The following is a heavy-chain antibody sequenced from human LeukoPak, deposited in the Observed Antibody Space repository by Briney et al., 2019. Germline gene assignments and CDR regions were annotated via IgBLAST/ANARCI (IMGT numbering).Heavy chain of an antibody. CDR1: GFTFSNHW. Sequence: GGSLRLSCAASGFTFSNHWMSWVRQAPGKGLEWVASINPDGSEKYYVDSVKGRFTISRDNAKNSMYLQMNSLRAEDTAMYYFARGHYGLDYWGQGTLVTVSS. J-gene: IGHJ4*02. D-gene: IGHD4-17*01. CDR2: INPDGSEK. CDR3: ARGHYGLDY. V-gene: IGHV3-7*01.